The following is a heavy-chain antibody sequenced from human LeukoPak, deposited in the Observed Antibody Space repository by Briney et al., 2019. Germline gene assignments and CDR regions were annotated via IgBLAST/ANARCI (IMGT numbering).Heavy chain of an antibody. Sequence: PSETLSLTCTVSGYSISSGYYWGWIRQPPGKGLEWIGSIYHSGSTYYNPSLKSRVTISVDTSKNQFSLKLSSVTAADTAVYYCARVSSSWSDGWFDPWGQGTLVTVSS. CDR3: ARVSSSWSDGWFDP. D-gene: IGHD6-13*01. CDR1: GYSISSGYY. CDR2: IYHSGST. V-gene: IGHV4-38-2*02. J-gene: IGHJ5*02.